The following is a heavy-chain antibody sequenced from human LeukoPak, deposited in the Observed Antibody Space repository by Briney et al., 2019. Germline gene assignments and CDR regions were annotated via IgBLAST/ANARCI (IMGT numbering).Heavy chain of an antibody. CDR2: ISGSGGSA. CDR3: AKGTTTLVVTKIDY. CDR1: GFTFSTYA. Sequence: PGGSLRLSCAASGFTFSTYAMSWVRQAPGKGLEWVSVISGSGGSAYYADSVKGRLTISRDNSKNTLYLQMNSLRAEDTAVYYCAKGTTTLVVTKIDYWGQGTLVTVSS. V-gene: IGHV3-23*01. D-gene: IGHD4-23*01. J-gene: IGHJ4*02.